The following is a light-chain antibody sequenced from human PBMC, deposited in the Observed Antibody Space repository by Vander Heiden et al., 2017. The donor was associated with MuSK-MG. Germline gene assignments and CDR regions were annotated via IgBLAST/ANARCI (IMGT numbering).Light chain of an antibody. J-gene: IGLJ3*02. Sequence: QSVLTQPPSASVTPGQRVTISCSGSSSNIGSNTVNWYQQLPGTAPKLLIYSNNQRPSGVPDRFSGSKSCTSASLAISGLQSEDEADYYCAAWDDSLNGRWVFGGGTKLSVL. CDR1: SSNIGSNT. CDR3: AAWDDSLNGRWV. V-gene: IGLV1-44*01. CDR2: SNN.